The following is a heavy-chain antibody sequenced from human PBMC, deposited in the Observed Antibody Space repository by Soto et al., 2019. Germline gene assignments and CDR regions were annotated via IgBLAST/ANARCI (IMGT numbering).Heavy chain of an antibody. D-gene: IGHD2-21*01. CDR1: GFTLSNIG. V-gene: IGHV3-30*18. J-gene: IGHJ4*02. CDR2: ISAGGNTK. CDR3: AKESGGERYAAYFDL. Sequence: QVQLVESGGGVVQPGTSLRLACAASGFTLSNIGMQWVRQAPGKGLEWVAVISAGGNTKYYADSVKGRFTISRDNSTKTLFLQMNSLRTEDTAVYYCAKESGGERYAAYFDLWGQGTLVTVSA.